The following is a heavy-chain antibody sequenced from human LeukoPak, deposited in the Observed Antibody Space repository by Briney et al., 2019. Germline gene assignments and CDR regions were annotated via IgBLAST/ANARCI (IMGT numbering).Heavy chain of an antibody. J-gene: IGHJ4*02. Sequence: GGSLRLSCAASGFTFSSYGMHWVRQAPGKGLEWVAVISYDGSNKYYADSVKGRFTISRDNSKNTLYLQMNSLRAEDTAVYYRAKDLDYFIDYWGQGTLVTVSS. CDR2: ISYDGSNK. D-gene: IGHD2/OR15-2a*01. CDR3: AKDLDYFIDY. V-gene: IGHV3-30*18. CDR1: GFTFSSYG.